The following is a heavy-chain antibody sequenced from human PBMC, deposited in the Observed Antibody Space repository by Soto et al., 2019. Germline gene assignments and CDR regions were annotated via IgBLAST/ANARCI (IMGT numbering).Heavy chain of an antibody. CDR2: MNPNSGNT. V-gene: IGHV1-8*01. Sequence: QVQLVQSGAEVKKPGASVKVSCKTSGYTFTSYDINWVRQATGQGLEWMGWMNPNSGNTGYAQKFQGRGTMTRNTSISTAYMELSSLRSEDTAVYYCARGLYYYGSSGPDDAFDIWGQGTMVTVSS. D-gene: IGHD3-22*01. CDR1: GYTFTSYD. CDR3: ARGLYYYGSSGPDDAFDI. J-gene: IGHJ3*02.